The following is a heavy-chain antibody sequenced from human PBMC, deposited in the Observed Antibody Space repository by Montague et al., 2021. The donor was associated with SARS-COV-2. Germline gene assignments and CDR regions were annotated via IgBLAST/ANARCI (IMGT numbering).Heavy chain of an antibody. Sequence: TLSLTCTVSGGSISSGGYYWSWIRQHPGKGLEWIGYIYYSGSTYYNPSLKSRVTISVDTSKNQFSLKLSSVTAADTAVYYCAREGGWLSRGSYYFDYWGQGPLVTVSS. CDR2: IYYSGST. V-gene: IGHV4-31*03. D-gene: IGHD3-22*01. CDR1: GGSISSGGYY. J-gene: IGHJ4*02. CDR3: AREGGWLSRGSYYFDY.